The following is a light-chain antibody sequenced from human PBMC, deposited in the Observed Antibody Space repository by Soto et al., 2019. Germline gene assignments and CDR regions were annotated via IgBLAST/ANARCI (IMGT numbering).Light chain of an antibody. CDR1: SSDVGGYNY. J-gene: IGLJ2*01. Sequence: QSVLTQPPSASGSPGQSVTISCTGTSSDVGGYNYVSWYQQHPGKAPKRMIYEVSKRPSGVPDRFSGSKSGNTASLTVSGLQAEDEADYYCSSYAGSNIVFGGGTKLTVL. CDR2: EVS. CDR3: SSYAGSNIV. V-gene: IGLV2-8*01.